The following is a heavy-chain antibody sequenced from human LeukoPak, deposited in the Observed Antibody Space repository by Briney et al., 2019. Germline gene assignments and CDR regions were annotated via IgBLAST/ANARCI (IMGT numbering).Heavy chain of an antibody. J-gene: IGHJ5*02. CDR3: AKGAGGFSYYNWFDP. Sequence: TPSETLSLTCTVSGGSISSSPYYWGWIRQPPGKGPEWIGSIYYSGTTHYDPSLESRVTISVDMSKNQFSLKLASVTAADTAIYYCAKGAGGFSYYNWFDPWGQGTLVTVSS. D-gene: IGHD5-18*01. CDR2: IYYSGTT. V-gene: IGHV4-39*07. CDR1: GGSISSSPYY.